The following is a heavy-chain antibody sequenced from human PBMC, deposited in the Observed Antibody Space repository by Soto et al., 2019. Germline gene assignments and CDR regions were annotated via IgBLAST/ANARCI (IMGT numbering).Heavy chain of an antibody. J-gene: IGHJ2*01. CDR1: GGSISSSSYY. CDR2: IYYSGST. CDR3: ASAPTRYSGSYYDYWYFDL. V-gene: IGHV4-39*01. Sequence: SETLSLTCTVSGGSISSSSYYWGWIRQPPGKGLEWIGSIYYSGSTYYNPSLKSRVTISVDTSKNQFSLKLSSVTAADTAVYYCASAPTRYSGSYYDYWYFDLWGRGTLVTVPQ. D-gene: IGHD1-26*01.